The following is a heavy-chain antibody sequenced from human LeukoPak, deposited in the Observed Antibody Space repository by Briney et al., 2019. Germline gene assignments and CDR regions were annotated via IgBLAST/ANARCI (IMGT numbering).Heavy chain of an antibody. CDR3: ARGLGTVAGTGAYFDY. CDR2: INHSGST. V-gene: IGHV4-34*01. CDR1: GGSISSYY. J-gene: IGHJ4*02. D-gene: IGHD6-19*01. Sequence: PSETLSLTCTVSGGSISSYYWSWIRQPPGKGLEWIGEINHSGSTNYNPSLKSRVTISVDTSKNQFSLKLSSVTAADTAVYYCARGLGTVAGTGAYFDYWGQGTLVTVSS.